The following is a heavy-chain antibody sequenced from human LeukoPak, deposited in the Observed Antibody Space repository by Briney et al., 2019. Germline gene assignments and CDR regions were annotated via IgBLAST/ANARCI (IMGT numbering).Heavy chain of an antibody. D-gene: IGHD3-3*01. CDR3: AREGNYDFWSGYYISFDY. J-gene: IGHJ4*02. V-gene: IGHV3-48*04. CDR2: ISSSGSTI. Sequence: PGGSLRLSCTASGFTFSSYSMNWVRQAPGKGLEWVSYISSSGSTIYYADSVKGRFTISRDNAKNSLYLQMNSLRAEDTAVYYCAREGNYDFWSGYYISFDYWGQGTLVTVSS. CDR1: GFTFSSYS.